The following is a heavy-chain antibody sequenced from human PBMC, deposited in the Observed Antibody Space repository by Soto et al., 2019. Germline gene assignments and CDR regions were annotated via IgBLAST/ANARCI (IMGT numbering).Heavy chain of an antibody. V-gene: IGHV3-23*01. D-gene: IGHD3-22*01. CDR3: AKAGNYNHRSGYYYFDP. CDR2: VSNRGDST. CDR1: GFTFTNYA. Sequence: EVQLLESGGGLAQPGGSLRLSCEASGFTFTNYAMNWVRQAPGKGLEWVSSVSNRGDSTNYADSVTGRFTISRDNSKSTVSLQINSLRVEDSAVYYCAKAGNYNHRSGYYYFDPWVQGMLVTVSS. J-gene: IGHJ4*02.